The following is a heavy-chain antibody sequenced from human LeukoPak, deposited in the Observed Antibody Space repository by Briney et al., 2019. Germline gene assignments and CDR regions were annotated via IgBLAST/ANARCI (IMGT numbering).Heavy chain of an antibody. Sequence: GGSLRLSCAASGFTFSSYSMNWVRQAPGKGLEWVSYISSSSSTIYYADSVKGRFTISRDNAKNSLYLQMNSLRAEDTAVYYCARDLNLYDSSGYYPYFDYWGQGTLVTVSS. CDR2: ISSSSSTI. CDR3: ARDLNLYDSSGYYPYFDY. V-gene: IGHV3-48*01. J-gene: IGHJ4*02. D-gene: IGHD3-22*01. CDR1: GFTFSSYS.